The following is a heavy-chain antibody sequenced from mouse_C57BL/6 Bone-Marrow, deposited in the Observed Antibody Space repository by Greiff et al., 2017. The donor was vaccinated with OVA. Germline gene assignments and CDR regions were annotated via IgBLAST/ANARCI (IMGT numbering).Heavy chain of an antibody. Sequence: EVQLQQSVAELVRPGASVKLSCTASGFNIKNTYMHWVKQRPEQGLEWIGRIDPANGNTKYAPKFQGKATITADTSSNTAYLQLSSLTSEDTAIYYCAPITTVVEGGYYAMDYWGQGTSVTVSS. J-gene: IGHJ4*01. D-gene: IGHD1-1*01. CDR1: GFNIKNTY. CDR2: IDPANGNT. V-gene: IGHV14-3*01. CDR3: APITTVVEGGYYAMDY.